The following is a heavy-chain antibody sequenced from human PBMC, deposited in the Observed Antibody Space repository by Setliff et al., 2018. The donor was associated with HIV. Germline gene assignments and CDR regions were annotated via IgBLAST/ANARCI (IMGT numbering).Heavy chain of an antibody. CDR2: IYYSGST. V-gene: IGHV4-59*05. CDR3: ATYADRESNRFDP. D-gene: IGHD3-10*01. CDR1: GGSISSYY. J-gene: IGHJ5*02. Sequence: PSETLSLTCTVSGGSISSYYWSWIRQSPGKGLEWIGSIYYSGSTYYNPSLKSRVTISVDTSKNQFSLKLSSVTAADTAVYYCATYADRESNRFDPWGQGILVTVSS.